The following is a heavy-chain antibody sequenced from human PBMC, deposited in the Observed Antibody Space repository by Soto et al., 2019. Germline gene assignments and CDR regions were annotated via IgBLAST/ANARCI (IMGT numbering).Heavy chain of an antibody. CDR3: ARDLWGYCGTDCYPLDV. CDR2: MYNTGST. CDR1: GGSISGYY. Sequence: PSETLSLTCTLSGGSISGYYLSWIRQPPGKGLEWIGYMYNTGSTVYNPSFKSRVTISVDTSKNQFSLKLNSVTAADTAVYYCARDLWGYCGTDCYPLDVWGQGTTVTVSS. J-gene: IGHJ6*02. D-gene: IGHD2-21*02. V-gene: IGHV4-59*01.